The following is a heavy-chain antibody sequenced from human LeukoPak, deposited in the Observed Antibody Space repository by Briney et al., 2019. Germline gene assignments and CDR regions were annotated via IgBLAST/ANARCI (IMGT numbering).Heavy chain of an antibody. J-gene: IGHJ4*02. Sequence: SGGSLRLSCTASGFTFGDYAMSWVRQAPGKGLEWVGFIRSKAYGGTTEYAASVKGRFTISRDDSKSIAYLQMNSLKTEDTAVYYCTSDTMVRGVIESPEHYWGQGTLVTVSS. CDR1: GFTFGDYA. V-gene: IGHV3-49*04. CDR2: IRSKAYGGTT. D-gene: IGHD3-10*01. CDR3: TSDTMVRGVIESPEHY.